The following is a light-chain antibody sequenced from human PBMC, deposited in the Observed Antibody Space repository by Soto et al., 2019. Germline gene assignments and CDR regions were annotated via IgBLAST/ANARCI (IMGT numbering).Light chain of an antibody. V-gene: IGLV2-8*01. Sequence: QSALTQPPSASGSPGQSVTISCTGTSRDVGGYNFVSWYQHHPGKAPKLMIYEVSKRPSGVPDRFSGSKSGNTASLTVSGLQAEDEADYFCSSYADTNNYVFGTGTKLTVL. CDR3: SSYADTNNYV. CDR2: EVS. J-gene: IGLJ1*01. CDR1: SRDVGGYNF.